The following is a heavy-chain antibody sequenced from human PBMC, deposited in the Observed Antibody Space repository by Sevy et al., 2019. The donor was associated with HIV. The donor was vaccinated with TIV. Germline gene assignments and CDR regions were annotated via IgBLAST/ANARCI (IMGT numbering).Heavy chain of an antibody. Sequence: GGSLRLSCAASRFTFSTYAMYWVRQAPGKGLEYVSAINGGGGNTYYGTSVKGRFTVSRDNAKNTLYSQMGSLRAEDMAVYFCARKYHDTSGYSRYSMEVWGQGTTVTVS. V-gene: IGHV3-64*01. CDR1: RFTFSTYA. CDR2: INGGGGNT. CDR3: ARKYHDTSGYSRYSMEV. D-gene: IGHD3-22*01. J-gene: IGHJ6*02.